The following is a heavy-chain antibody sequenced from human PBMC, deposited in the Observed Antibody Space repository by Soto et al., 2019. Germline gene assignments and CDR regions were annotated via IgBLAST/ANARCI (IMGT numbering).Heavy chain of an antibody. CDR3: AREDRGYCSSTSCYTTKYYYGMDV. CDR1: GFTFSSYW. Sequence: GGPLRLSCAASGFTFSSYWMSWVRQAPGKGLEWVANIKQDGSEKYYVDSVKGRFTISRDNAKNSLYLQMNSLRAEDTAVYYCAREDRGYCSSTSCYTTKYYYGMDVWGQGTTVTVS. V-gene: IGHV3-7*03. CDR2: IKQDGSEK. D-gene: IGHD2-2*02. J-gene: IGHJ6*02.